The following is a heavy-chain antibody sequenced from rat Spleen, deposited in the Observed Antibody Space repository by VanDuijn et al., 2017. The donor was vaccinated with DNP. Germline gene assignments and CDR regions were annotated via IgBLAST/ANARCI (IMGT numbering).Heavy chain of an antibody. CDR1: GFIFSDYY. J-gene: IGHJ2*01. CDR3: ARHYYSTFDY. Sequence: EVQLVESGGGLVQPGGSLKLSCVASGFIFSDYYMAWVRQAPGKGLEWIASISYDGGSIYIRDSVKGRFTLSRDNAKSTLYLQMNSLRSEDMATYYCARHYYSTFDYWGQGVMVTVSS. V-gene: IGHV5-22*01. CDR2: ISYDGGSI. D-gene: IGHD1-2*01.